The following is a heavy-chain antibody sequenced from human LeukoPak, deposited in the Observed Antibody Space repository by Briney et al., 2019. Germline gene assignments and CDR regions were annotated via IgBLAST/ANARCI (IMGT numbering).Heavy chain of an antibody. D-gene: IGHD3-10*01. V-gene: IGHV1-69*13. CDR2: ITPIFGTA. J-gene: IGHJ4*02. CDR3: ASPALYGSGSYYNYLFDY. CDR1: GGTFSSYA. Sequence: SVKVSCKASGGTFSSYAISWVRQAPGQGLEWMGGITPIFGTANYAQKFQGRVTITADESTSTAYMELSSLRSEDTAVYYCASPALYGSGSYYNYLFDYWGQGTLVTVSS.